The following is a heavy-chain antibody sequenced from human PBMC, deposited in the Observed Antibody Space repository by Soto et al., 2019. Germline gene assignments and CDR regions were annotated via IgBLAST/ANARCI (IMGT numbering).Heavy chain of an antibody. Sequence: GGSLRLSCAASGFTFDDYAMHWVRQAPGKGLEWVSGISWNSGSIGYADSVKGRFTISRDNAKNSLYLQMNSLRAEDTALYYCAKDTGGRGKDSSGWYVNFDYWGQGTLVTVSS. CDR1: GFTFDDYA. V-gene: IGHV3-9*01. D-gene: IGHD6-19*01. CDR2: ISWNSGSI. CDR3: AKDTGGRGKDSSGWYVNFDY. J-gene: IGHJ4*02.